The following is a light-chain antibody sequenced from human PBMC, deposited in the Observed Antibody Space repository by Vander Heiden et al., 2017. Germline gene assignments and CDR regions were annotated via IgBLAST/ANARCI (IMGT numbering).Light chain of an antibody. J-gene: IGLJ2*01. CDR3: SSYTSSSTLVV. CDR1: SRDAGVYKF. Sequence: QSALTQPAPVSGSPGQSITIPCTGTSRDAGVYKFVSWYQQHAGKAPKLMIYEVNTRPSGISDRFSGSKSGNTASLTISGLQAEDEANYYCSSYTSSSTLVVFGGGTKLTVL. CDR2: EVN. V-gene: IGLV2-14*01.